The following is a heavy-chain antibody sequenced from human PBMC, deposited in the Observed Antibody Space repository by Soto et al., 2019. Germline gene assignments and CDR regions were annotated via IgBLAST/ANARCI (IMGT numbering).Heavy chain of an antibody. Sequence: GASVKVSCKASGGTFSSYAISWVRQAHGQGLAWMGGIIPIFGTANYAQKFQGRVTITAYESTSTAYMELSSLRSEDTAVYYCASSGYVAVAGYFDYWRQVPLVTFSS. CDR3: ASSGYVAVAGYFDY. D-gene: IGHD6-19*01. V-gene: IGHV1-69*13. CDR2: IIPIFGTA. J-gene: IGHJ4*02. CDR1: GGTFSSYA.